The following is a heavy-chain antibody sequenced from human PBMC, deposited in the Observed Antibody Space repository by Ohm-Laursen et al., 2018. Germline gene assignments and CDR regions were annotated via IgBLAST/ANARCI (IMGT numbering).Heavy chain of an antibody. D-gene: IGHD2-15*01. CDR3: ARTNRYCSGGDCYGNS. Sequence: ASVKVSCKASGYTFTSYYMHWVRQAPGQGLEWMGIINPSGGSTSYAQKFQGRVTMTRDTSTSTVYMEMSSLRSDDTAIYYCARTNRYCSGGDCYGNSWGQGTLVTISS. J-gene: IGHJ4*02. CDR1: GYTFTSYY. V-gene: IGHV1-46*01. CDR2: INPSGGST.